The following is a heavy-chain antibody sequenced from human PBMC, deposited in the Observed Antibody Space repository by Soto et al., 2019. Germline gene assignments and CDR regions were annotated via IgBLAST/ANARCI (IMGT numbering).Heavy chain of an antibody. CDR2: ISSSGSTI. Sequence: GGSLRLPCAASGFTFSSYEMNWVRQAPGKGLEWVSYISSSGSTIYYADSVKGRFTISRDNAKNSLYLQMNSLRAEDTAVYYCARVTMIVVVMGLDAFDIRGQGTMVTVSS. D-gene: IGHD3-22*01. V-gene: IGHV3-48*03. CDR1: GFTFSSYE. CDR3: ARVTMIVVVMGLDAFDI. J-gene: IGHJ3*02.